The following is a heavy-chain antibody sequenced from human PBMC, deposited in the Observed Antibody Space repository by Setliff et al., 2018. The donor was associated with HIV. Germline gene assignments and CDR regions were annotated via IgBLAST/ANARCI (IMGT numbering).Heavy chain of an antibody. Sequence: PGGSLRLSCAASGFTFSTYWMSWVRQSPGKGLEWVANIKEDGGGKYYMDSVKGRFTISRDNAENSLFLQMNSLRVEDTALYYCAREQGRRVEYWGQGTQVTVSS. V-gene: IGHV3-7*01. J-gene: IGHJ4*02. CDR2: IKEDGGGK. CDR3: AREQGRRVEY. CDR1: GFTFSTYW.